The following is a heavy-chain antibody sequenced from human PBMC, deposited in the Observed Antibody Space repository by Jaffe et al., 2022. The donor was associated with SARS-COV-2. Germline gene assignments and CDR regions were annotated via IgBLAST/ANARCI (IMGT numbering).Heavy chain of an antibody. D-gene: IGHD3-22*01. CDR1: GFTFSSYS. V-gene: IGHV3-21*01. CDR3: ARDPHYYDITRPFDP. Sequence: EVQLVESGGGLVKPGGSLRLSCAASGFTFSSYSMNWVRQAPGKGLEWVSSISSSSSYIYYADSVKGRFTISRDNAKNSLYLQMNSLRAEDTAVYYCARDPHYYDITRPFDPWGQGTLVTVSS. J-gene: IGHJ5*02. CDR2: ISSSSSYI.